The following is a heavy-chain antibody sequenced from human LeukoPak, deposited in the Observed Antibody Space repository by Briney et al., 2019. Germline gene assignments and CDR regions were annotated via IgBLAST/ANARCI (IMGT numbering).Heavy chain of an antibody. J-gene: IGHJ2*01. CDR2: FDPEDGET. Sequence: ASVKVSCKVSGYTLTELSMHWVRQAPGKGLEWMGGFDPEDGETIYAQKFQGRVTMTEDTSTDTAYMELSSLRSEDTAVYYCATSVGATTPWYFDLWGRGTLVTVSS. CDR3: ATSVGATTPWYFDL. V-gene: IGHV1-24*01. D-gene: IGHD1-26*01. CDR1: GYTLTELS.